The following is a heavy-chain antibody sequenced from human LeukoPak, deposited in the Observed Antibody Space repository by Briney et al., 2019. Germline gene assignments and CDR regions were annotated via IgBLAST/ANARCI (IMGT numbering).Heavy chain of an antibody. Sequence: SETLSLXCAVYGGSFSGYYWSWIRQPPGKGLEWIGEINHSGSTNYNPSLKSRVTISVDTSKNQFSLKLSSVTAADTAVYYCATIQDTAMVEFDYWGQGTLVTVSS. CDR2: INHSGST. CDR3: ATIQDTAMVEFDY. V-gene: IGHV4-34*01. J-gene: IGHJ4*02. CDR1: GGSFSGYY. D-gene: IGHD5-18*01.